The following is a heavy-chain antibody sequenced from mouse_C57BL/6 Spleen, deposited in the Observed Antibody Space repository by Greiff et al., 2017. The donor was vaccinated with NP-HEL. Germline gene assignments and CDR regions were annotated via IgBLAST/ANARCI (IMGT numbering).Heavy chain of an antibody. J-gene: IGHJ1*03. CDR2: IYPGSGNT. V-gene: IGHV1-76*01. Sequence: QVHVKQSGAELVRPGASVKLSCKASGYTFTDYYINWVKQRPGQGLEWIARIYPGSGNTYYNEKFKGKATLTAEKSSSTAYMQLSSLTSEDSAVYFCARGYYGFWYFDVWGTGTTVTVSS. CDR1: GYTFTDYY. CDR3: ARGYYGFWYFDV. D-gene: IGHD1-1*01.